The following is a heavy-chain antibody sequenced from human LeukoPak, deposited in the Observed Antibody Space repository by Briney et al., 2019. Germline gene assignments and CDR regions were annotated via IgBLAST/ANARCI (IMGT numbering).Heavy chain of an antibody. D-gene: IGHD5-24*01. J-gene: IGHJ4*02. CDR3: ARDYGDGYNLDY. CDR1: GFTLSSYA. Sequence: GGSLRLSCTASGFTLSSYAMNWVRQTPGKGLEWVAVIWYDGTKEYDADSVKGRFTISRDNSKNTLYLQMNSLTAEDTAVYYCARDYGDGYNLDYWGQGTLVTVSS. V-gene: IGHV3-33*08. CDR2: IWYDGTKE.